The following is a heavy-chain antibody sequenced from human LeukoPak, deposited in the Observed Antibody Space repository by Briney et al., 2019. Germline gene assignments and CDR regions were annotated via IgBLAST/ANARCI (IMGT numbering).Heavy chain of an antibody. V-gene: IGHV4-34*01. CDR2: INHSGST. J-gene: IGHJ6*02. CDR1: GGSFSGYY. Sequence: SGTLSLTCAVYGGSFSGYYWSWIRQPPGKGLEWIGEINHSGSTNYNPSLKSRVTISVDTSKNQFSLKLSSVTAADTAVYYCARSPIAAPLDVWGQGTTVTVSS. D-gene: IGHD6-13*01. CDR3: ARSPIAAPLDV.